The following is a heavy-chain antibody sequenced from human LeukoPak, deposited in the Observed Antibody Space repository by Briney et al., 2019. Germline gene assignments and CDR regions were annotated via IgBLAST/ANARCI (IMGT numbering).Heavy chain of an antibody. Sequence: VGSLRLSCAASGFTFSSYAMHCGRQAPGKGLEYGSAISSNGGSTYYANSVKGRFTISRDNSKNTLYLQMGSLRAEDMAVYYCARVDCSSTSCYFDYWGQGTLVTVSS. J-gene: IGHJ4*02. CDR3: ARVDCSSTSCYFDY. V-gene: IGHV3-64*01. CDR1: GFTFSSYA. CDR2: ISSNGGST. D-gene: IGHD2-2*01.